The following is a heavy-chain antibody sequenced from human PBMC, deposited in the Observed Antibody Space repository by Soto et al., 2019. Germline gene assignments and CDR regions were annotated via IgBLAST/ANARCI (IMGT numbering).Heavy chain of an antibody. Sequence: ASVKVSCRASGYTFTGYYMHWVRRAPGQGLEWMGWINPNSGGTNYAQKFQGRVTMTRDTSISTAYMELSRLRSDDTAVYYCARGWGSSGYRPDDYWGQGALVTVSS. CDR2: INPNSGGT. J-gene: IGHJ4*02. CDR3: ARGWGSSGYRPDDY. CDR1: GYTFTGYY. D-gene: IGHD3-22*01. V-gene: IGHV1-2*02.